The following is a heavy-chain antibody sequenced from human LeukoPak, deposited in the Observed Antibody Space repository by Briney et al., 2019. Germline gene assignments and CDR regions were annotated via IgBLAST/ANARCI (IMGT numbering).Heavy chain of an antibody. J-gene: IGHJ4*02. Sequence: GGSLRLSCAASGFTFSSYEMNWVRQAPGKGLEWVSAISGTGGDTFYADSVKGRFTISRDNSNNTLYLQINSLRAEDTAVYYCGKGVFRSAKYSFDSWGQGTLVTVSS. D-gene: IGHD2/OR15-2a*01. CDR3: GKGVFRSAKYSFDS. CDR1: GFTFSSYE. V-gene: IGHV3-23*01. CDR2: ISGTGGDT.